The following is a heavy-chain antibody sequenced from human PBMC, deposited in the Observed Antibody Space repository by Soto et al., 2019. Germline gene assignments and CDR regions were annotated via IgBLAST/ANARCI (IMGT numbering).Heavy chain of an antibody. CDR2: LSQSGGT. CDR1: GYSISNIIY. J-gene: IGHJ6*02. CDR3: AAGTLPGTRFYGMDV. Sequence: PSETLSLTCDVSGYSISNIIYWGRIRRPPGKGLEWFGSLSQSGGTYRNPSLRSRVTISVDRSKNHFSLQLRSVTAADTAVYYCAAGTLPGTRFYGMDVWGPGTTVTVSS. D-gene: IGHD1-7*01. V-gene: IGHV4-38-2*01.